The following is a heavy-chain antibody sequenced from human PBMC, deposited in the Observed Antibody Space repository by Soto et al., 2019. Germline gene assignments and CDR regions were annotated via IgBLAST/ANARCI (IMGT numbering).Heavy chain of an antibody. Sequence: PSETLSLTCAVSGYSISSGYYWGWIRQPPGKGLEWIGSIYHSGSTYYNPSLKSRVTISVDTSKNQFSLKLSSVTAADTAVYYCARSRYYYGSGIPPDYWGQGTLVTVSS. D-gene: IGHD3-10*01. V-gene: IGHV4-38-2*01. CDR2: IYHSGST. J-gene: IGHJ4*02. CDR1: GYSISSGYY. CDR3: ARSRYYYGSGIPPDY.